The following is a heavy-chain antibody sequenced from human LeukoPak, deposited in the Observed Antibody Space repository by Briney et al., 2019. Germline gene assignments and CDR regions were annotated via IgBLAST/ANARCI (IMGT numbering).Heavy chain of an antibody. J-gene: IGHJ4*02. CDR1: GFTFSSYS. Sequence: GGSLRLSCAASGFTFSSYSMNWVRQAPGKGLEWVSGISWNSGSIGYADSVKGRFTISRDNAKNSLYLQMNSLRAEDTALYYCAKDKENSDIVATIGFDYWGQGTLVTVSS. CDR2: ISWNSGSI. D-gene: IGHD5-12*01. V-gene: IGHV3-9*01. CDR3: AKDKENSDIVATIGFDY.